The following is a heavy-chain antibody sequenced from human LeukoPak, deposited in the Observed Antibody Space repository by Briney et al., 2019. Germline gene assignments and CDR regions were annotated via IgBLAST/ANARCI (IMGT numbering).Heavy chain of an antibody. J-gene: IGHJ4*02. CDR3: ASAYYDFWSGPGYFDY. Sequence: SVKVSCKASGGTFSSYAISWVRQAPGQGLERMGRIIPILGIANYAQKFQGRVTITADKSTSTAYMELSSLRSEDTAVYYCASAYYDFWSGPGYFDYWGQGTLVTVSS. V-gene: IGHV1-69*04. CDR1: GGTFSSYA. CDR2: IIPILGIA. D-gene: IGHD3-3*01.